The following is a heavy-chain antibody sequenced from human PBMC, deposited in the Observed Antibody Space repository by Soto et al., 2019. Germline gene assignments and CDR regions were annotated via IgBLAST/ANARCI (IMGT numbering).Heavy chain of an antibody. CDR1: GFTFSSSE. V-gene: IGHV3-48*03. CDR2: IHPGGQTI. CDR3: ARRGSR. Sequence: EVQLVESGGGLVQPGGSLRLSCAASGFTFSSSEMYWVRQAPGKGLEWISYIHPGGQTIFYAESVKGRFTISRDNAKQSVYLQMNILRAEDTAVYYCARRGSRWGRGTKVTVSS. D-gene: IGHD2-15*01. J-gene: IGHJ3*01.